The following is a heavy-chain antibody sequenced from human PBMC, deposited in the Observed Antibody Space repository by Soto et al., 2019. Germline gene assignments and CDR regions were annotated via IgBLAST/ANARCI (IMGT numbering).Heavy chain of an antibody. CDR2: IDAGNGNT. V-gene: IGHV1-3*01. CDR3: ARESGRGSEDV. Sequence: QDQLVQSGAEVKKPGASVKVSCEASGYTFSSHPIHWVRQAPGQRLEWMGWIDAGNGNTKSSQTFQDRSTISRDTSATTAYMELRSLRSEDTAVYYCARESGRGSEDVWGQGTTVTVSS. J-gene: IGHJ6*02. D-gene: IGHD1-26*01. CDR1: GYTFSSHP.